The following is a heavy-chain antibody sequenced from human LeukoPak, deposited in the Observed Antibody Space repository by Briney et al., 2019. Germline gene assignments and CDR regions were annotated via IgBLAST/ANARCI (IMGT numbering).Heavy chain of an antibody. CDR3: ARGGWYLAALYYYYYGMDV. D-gene: IGHD2-15*01. CDR1: GYTFTSYG. CDR2: ISAYNGNP. J-gene: IGHJ6*02. V-gene: IGHV1-18*01. Sequence: ASVKVSCKASGYTFTSYGISWVRQAPGQGLEWMGWISAYNGNPNYAQKLQGRVTMTTDTSTSTAYMELRSLRSDDTAVYYCARGGWYLAALYYYYYGMDVWGQGTTVTVSS.